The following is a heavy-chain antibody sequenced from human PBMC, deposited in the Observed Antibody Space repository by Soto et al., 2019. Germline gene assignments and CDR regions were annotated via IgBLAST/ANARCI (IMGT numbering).Heavy chain of an antibody. CDR2: INHSGST. D-gene: IGHD3-10*01. Sequence: SETLSLTCAVYGGSFSGYYWSWIRQPPGKGLEWIGEINHSGSTNYNPSLKSRVTISVDTSKNQFSLKLSSVTAADTAMYYCARGRALLLWFGQYNWFDPWGQGTLVIVSS. CDR3: ARGRALLLWFGQYNWFDP. CDR1: GGSFSGYY. V-gene: IGHV4-34*01. J-gene: IGHJ5*02.